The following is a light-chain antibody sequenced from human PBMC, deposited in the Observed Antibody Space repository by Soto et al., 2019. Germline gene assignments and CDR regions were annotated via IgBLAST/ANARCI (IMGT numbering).Light chain of an antibody. Sequence: DIQMTQSPSTLSASVGDRVTITCQASQDINKNLIWYPQKPGKAPKLLIYGASTLQSGGPSRFSGSGSGTDFTLTISRLQPEDFATYYCQQLNKYPSTFGGGTKVDIK. CDR1: QDINKN. CDR2: GAS. CDR3: QQLNKYPST. J-gene: IGKJ4*01. V-gene: IGKV1-9*01.